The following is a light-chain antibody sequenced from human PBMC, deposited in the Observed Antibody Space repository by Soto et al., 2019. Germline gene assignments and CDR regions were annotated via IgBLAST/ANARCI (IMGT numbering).Light chain of an antibody. V-gene: IGLV2-11*01. J-gene: IGLJ1*01. CDR1: SSDVGGYNY. Sequence: QSAPTQPRSVSASPGQSVAISCTGTSSDVGGYNYVSWYQQHPGKAPKLMIYDVSKRPSGVPDRFSGSKSGNTASLTISGLQAEDEADYYCCSYAGSPYVFGTGTKLTVL. CDR3: CSYAGSPYV. CDR2: DVS.